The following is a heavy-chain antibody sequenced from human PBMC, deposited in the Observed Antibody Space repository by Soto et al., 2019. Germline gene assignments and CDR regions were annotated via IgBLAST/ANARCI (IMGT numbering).Heavy chain of an antibody. D-gene: IGHD3-22*01. CDR1: CFPVMNLPYN. CDR3: ARRESYYYDSSGYYYPFDY. CDR2: FYYSGST. V-gene: IGHV4-39*01. Sequence: PSDLLFPTFSSSCFPVMNLPYNGRWKLHRLVKWLEWIGPFYYSGSTYYNPSLKSRVTMSVDTSKNQFSLKLSSVTAADTAVYYCARRESYYYDSSGYYYPFDYWGQRTLVTVSS. J-gene: IGHJ4*02.